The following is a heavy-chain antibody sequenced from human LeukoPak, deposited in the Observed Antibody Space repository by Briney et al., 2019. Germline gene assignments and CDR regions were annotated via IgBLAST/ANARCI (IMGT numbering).Heavy chain of an antibody. Sequence: PGGSLRLSCAASGFTFSSYAMHWVRQAPGKGLEYVSAISSNGGSTYYANSVKGRFTISRDNSKNTLYLQMGSLRAEDMAVYYCARENSGGRCFDYWGQGTLVTVSS. J-gene: IGHJ4*02. CDR1: GFTFSSYA. V-gene: IGHV3-64*01. CDR3: ARENSGGRCFDY. D-gene: IGHD3-10*01. CDR2: ISSNGGST.